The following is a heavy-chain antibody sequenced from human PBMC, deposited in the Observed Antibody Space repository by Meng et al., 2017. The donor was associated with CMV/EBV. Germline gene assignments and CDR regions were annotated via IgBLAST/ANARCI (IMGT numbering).Heavy chain of an antibody. V-gene: IGHV1-69*05. CDR1: GGTFSSYA. CDR2: IIPIFGTA. D-gene: IGHD2-2*01. CDR3: ATDPDIVVVPAAIGYYYYYGMDV. J-gene: IGHJ6*02. Sequence: SVKVSCKASGGTFSSYAISWVRQAPGQGLEWMGGIIPIFGTANYAQKFQGRVTITTDESTSTAYMELSSLRSEDTAVYYCATDPDIVVVPAAIGYYYYYGMDVWGQGTTVNVSS.